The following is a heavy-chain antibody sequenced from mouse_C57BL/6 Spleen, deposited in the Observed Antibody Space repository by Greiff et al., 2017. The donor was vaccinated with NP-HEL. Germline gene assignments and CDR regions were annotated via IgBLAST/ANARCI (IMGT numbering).Heavy chain of an antibody. CDR1: GHAFSSYW. D-gene: IGHD1-1*02. J-gene: IGHJ4*01. CDR3: ARWGGSYAMDY. CDR2: IYPGDGDT. V-gene: IGHV1-80*01. Sequence: QVQLKESGAELVKPGASVKISCKASGHAFSSYWMNWVKQRPGKGLEWIGQIYPGDGDTNYNGKFKGKATLTADKSSSTAYMQLSSLTSEDSAVYFCARWGGSYAMDYWGQGTSVTVSS.